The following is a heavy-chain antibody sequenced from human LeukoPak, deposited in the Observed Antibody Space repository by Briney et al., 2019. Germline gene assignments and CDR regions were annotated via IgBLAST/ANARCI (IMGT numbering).Heavy chain of an antibody. CDR2: INPNSGGT. V-gene: IGHV1-2*02. J-gene: IGHJ5*02. CDR3: ARDRNYYGSGSYRS. D-gene: IGHD3-10*01. CDR1: GYTFTGYY. Sequence: ASVKVSCKASGYTFTGYYMHWVRQAPGQGLEWMGWINPNSGGTNYAQKFQGRVTMTRDTSISTAYMELSRLRSDDTAVYYCARDRNYYGSGSYRSWGQGTLVTVCS.